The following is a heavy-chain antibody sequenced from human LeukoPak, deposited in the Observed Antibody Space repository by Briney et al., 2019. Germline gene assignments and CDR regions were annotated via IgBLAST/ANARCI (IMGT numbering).Heavy chain of an antibody. CDR1: GGSFSGYY. CDR3: ATRFYYYGSGSPLSS. Sequence: SETLSLTCAVYGGSFSGYYWSWIRQPPGKGLEWIGEINHSGSTNYNPSLKSRVTISVDTSKNQFSLKLSSVTAADTAVYYCATRFYYYGSGSPLSSWGQGTLVTVSS. J-gene: IGHJ5*02. V-gene: IGHV4-34*01. D-gene: IGHD3-10*01. CDR2: INHSGST.